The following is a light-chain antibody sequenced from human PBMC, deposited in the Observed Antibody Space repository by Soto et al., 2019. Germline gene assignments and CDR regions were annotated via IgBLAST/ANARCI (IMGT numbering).Light chain of an antibody. V-gene: IGKV1-33*01. CDR3: QQYSRMLS. CDR1: HDVSWN. CDR2: EAS. Sequence: DIQLTHSPSSLSASVGDRVTIACQSSHDVSWNLNWFQQKQGEAPKLLIYEASNLERGVPSRFSGSGYGTDFTLTISILQPEHVATYYCQQYSRMLSFGGGTEVDLK. J-gene: IGKJ4*01.